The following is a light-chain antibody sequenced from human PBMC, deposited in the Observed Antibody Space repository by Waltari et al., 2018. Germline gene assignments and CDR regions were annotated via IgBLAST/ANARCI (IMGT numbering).Light chain of an antibody. J-gene: IGKJ4*01. Sequence: VLTQSPATLSLSPGERATLSCRASQTISSYLAWYQQKPGQAPRLLIYDASNRATGIPGRFSGSGSGTDFTLTISSLEPEDFEVYYCQQRSNWPLTFGGGTKVEIK. V-gene: IGKV3-11*01. CDR3: QQRSNWPLT. CDR1: QTISSY. CDR2: DAS.